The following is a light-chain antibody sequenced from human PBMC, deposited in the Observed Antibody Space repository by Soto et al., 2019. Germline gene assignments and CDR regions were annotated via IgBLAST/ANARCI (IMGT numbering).Light chain of an antibody. V-gene: IGLV3-1*01. J-gene: IGLJ2*01. CDR3: QARDRNTAV. CDR1: KLGDRY. CDR2: QDR. Sequence: SYELTQPPSVSVSPGQTASITCSGDKLGDRYACWYQQKPGQSPVVVIYQDRQRPSGIPERFSGSNSGNTATLTISGTQAMDEADYYCQARDRNTAVFVGGTKLTVL.